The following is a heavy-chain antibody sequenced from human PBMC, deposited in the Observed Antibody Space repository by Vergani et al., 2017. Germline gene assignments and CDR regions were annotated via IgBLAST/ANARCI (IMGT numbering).Heavy chain of an antibody. CDR1: GFTFSSYA. CDR2: ISGSGGST. Sequence: VQLVESGGGVVQPGRSLRLSCAASGFTFSSYAMSWVRQAPGKGLEWVSAISGSGGSTYYADSVKGRFTISRDNSKNTLYLQMNSLRAEDTAVYYCARDPGLGVIAARYPDYWGQGTLVTVSS. D-gene: IGHD6-6*01. J-gene: IGHJ4*02. CDR3: ARDPGLGVIAARYPDY. V-gene: IGHV3-23*04.